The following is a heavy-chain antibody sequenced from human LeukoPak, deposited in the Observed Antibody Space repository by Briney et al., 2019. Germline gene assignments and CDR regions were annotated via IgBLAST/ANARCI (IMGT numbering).Heavy chain of an antibody. CDR1: GGSISSSDYY. V-gene: IGHV4-39*07. Sequence: SETLSLTCTVSGGSISSSDYYWGWIRQPPGKGLEWIGSIYSSGSTYYNPSLKSRVTISVNTSKNQFSLKLNSVTAADTAVYYCASQSPRLNYYYYYMDVWGKGTTVTVSS. D-gene: IGHD5/OR15-5a*01. J-gene: IGHJ6*03. CDR2: IYSSGST. CDR3: ASQSPRLNYYYYYMDV.